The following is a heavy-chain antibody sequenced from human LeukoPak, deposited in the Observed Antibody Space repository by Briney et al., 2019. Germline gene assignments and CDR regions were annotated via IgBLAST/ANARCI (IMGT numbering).Heavy chain of an antibody. CDR1: GFILSNYW. V-gene: IGHV3-74*01. CDR3: ARDGISCTGGRCYFAS. CDR2: INNDGSST. Sequence: PGGSLRLSCATSGFILSNYWMHWVRQAPGKGLVWVSRINNDGSSTTYADSVKGRFTISRDNARNTLYLQMNGLRAEDTAVYYCARDGISCTGGRCYFASWGQGTLVTVSS. D-gene: IGHD2-8*02. J-gene: IGHJ4*02.